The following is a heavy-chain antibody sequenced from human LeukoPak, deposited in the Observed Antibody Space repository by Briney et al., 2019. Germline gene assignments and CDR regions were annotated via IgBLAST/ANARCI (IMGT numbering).Heavy chain of an antibody. D-gene: IGHD3-3*01. CDR2: ISGSGGST. V-gene: IGHV3-23*01. CDR3: AKEDYDFWSGYYTGTLSWFDP. Sequence: GSLRLSCAASGFTFSSYAMSWVRQAPGKGLEWVSAISGSGGSTYYADSVKGRFTISRDNSKNTLYLQMNSLRAEDTAVYYCAKEDYDFWSGYYTGTLSWFDPWGQGTLVTVSS. CDR1: GFTFSSYA. J-gene: IGHJ5*02.